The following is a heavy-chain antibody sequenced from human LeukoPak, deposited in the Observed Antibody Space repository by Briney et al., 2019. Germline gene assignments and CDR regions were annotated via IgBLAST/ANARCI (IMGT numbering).Heavy chain of an antibody. V-gene: IGHV1-18*01. D-gene: IGHD3-10*01. CDR1: GYTFTSYG. CDR2: ISAYNGNT. CDR3: ARELYGSGSSHFDP. Sequence: ASVKVSCKASGYTFTSYGISWVRQAPGQGLEWMGWISAYNGNTNYAQKLQGRVTMTTDTSTSTAYMELRSLRSDDTAVYYCARELYGSGSSHFDPWGLGTLVTVSS. J-gene: IGHJ5*02.